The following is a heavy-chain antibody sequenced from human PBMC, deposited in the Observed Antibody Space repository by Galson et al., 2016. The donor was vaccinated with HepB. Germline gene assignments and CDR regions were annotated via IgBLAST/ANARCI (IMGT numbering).Heavy chain of an antibody. CDR3: ARDRLTSVTRHWTGTTYSYYSMDV. CDR2: IKQDRSEK. V-gene: IGHV3-7*03. Sequence: SLRLSCAASGFSFSAYWMSWVRQSPGKGLAWVANIKQDRSEKYYVDSVKGRFTISRDNARNSLYLQVNGLRADDTAVYYCARDRLTSVTRHWTGTTYSYYSMDVWGQGTTVTVSS. J-gene: IGHJ6*02. D-gene: IGHD1-14*01. CDR1: GFSFSAYW.